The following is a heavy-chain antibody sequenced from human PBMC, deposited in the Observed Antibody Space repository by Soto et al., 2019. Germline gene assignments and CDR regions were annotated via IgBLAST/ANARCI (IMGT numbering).Heavy chain of an antibody. CDR2: INPSGGST. D-gene: IGHD3-10*01. Sequence: ALVTVSCTASGYTFTSYYMHWVRQAPGQGLEWMGIINPSGGSTSYAQKFQGRVTMTRDTSTSTVYMELSSLRSEDTAVYYCARVRGLRMSHMDVWGKGTTVTVSS. CDR1: GYTFTSYY. CDR3: ARVRGLRMSHMDV. J-gene: IGHJ6*03. V-gene: IGHV1-46*03.